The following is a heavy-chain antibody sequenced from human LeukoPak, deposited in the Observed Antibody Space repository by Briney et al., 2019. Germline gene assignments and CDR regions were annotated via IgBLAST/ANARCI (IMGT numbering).Heavy chain of an antibody. V-gene: IGHV4-4*07. Sequence: SETLSLTCTVSGGSISSYYWSWIRQPAGKGLEWIGRIYTSGSTNYNPSLKSRVTISVDKSKNQFSLKLSSVTAADTAVYYCAGDVYSGMYLDYWGQGTLVTVSS. J-gene: IGHJ4*02. CDR1: GGSISSYY. CDR2: IYTSGST. CDR3: AGDVYSGMYLDY. D-gene: IGHD1-26*01.